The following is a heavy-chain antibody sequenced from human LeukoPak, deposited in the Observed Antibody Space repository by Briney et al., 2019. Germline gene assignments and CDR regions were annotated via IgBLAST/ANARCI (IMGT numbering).Heavy chain of an antibody. Sequence: GASVKVSCKASGYTFTGYYMHWVRQAPGQGLEWMGWISAYNGNTNYAQKLQGRVTMTTDTSTSTAYMELRSLRSDDTAVYYCARDVALSYSSRAKRAFDIWGQGTMVTVSS. V-gene: IGHV1-18*04. CDR1: GYTFTGYY. J-gene: IGHJ3*02. D-gene: IGHD6-13*01. CDR3: ARDVALSYSSRAKRAFDI. CDR2: ISAYNGNT.